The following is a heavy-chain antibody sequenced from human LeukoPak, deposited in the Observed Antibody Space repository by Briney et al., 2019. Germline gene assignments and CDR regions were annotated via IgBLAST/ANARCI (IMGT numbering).Heavy chain of an antibody. CDR2: ISSSSSTI. CDR1: GLTLSRCS. J-gene: IGHJ4*02. Sequence: GGSLRLSCAVSGLTLSRCSMNWVRQAPGKGLEWVSYISSSSSTIYYADSVKGRFTISRDNAKNSLYLQMNSLRAEDTAVYYCQVQTLVRGIDYWGQGTLVTVSS. D-gene: IGHD3-10*01. CDR3: QVQTLVRGIDY. V-gene: IGHV3-48*04.